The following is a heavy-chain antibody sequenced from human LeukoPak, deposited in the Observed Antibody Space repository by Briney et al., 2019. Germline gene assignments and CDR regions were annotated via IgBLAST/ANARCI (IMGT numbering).Heavy chain of an antibody. CDR2: STGSGGGT. CDR3: AKEMVSGPNYYNYYGMDV. J-gene: IGHJ6*02. D-gene: IGHD6-19*01. CDR1: GFTFSNYA. V-gene: IGHV3-23*01. Sequence: GGSLTLSCAASGFTFSNYAMSWVRQAPGKGLEWVSLSTGSGGGTYNADSVKGRFTISRDNPKNTLYLQMNSLRAEDTAVYYCAKEMVSGPNYYNYYGMDVWGQGTTVTVSS.